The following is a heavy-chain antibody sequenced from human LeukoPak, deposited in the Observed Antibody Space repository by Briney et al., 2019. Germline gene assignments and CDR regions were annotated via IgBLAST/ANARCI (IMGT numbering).Heavy chain of an antibody. V-gene: IGHV4-34*01. J-gene: IGHJ6*04. Sequence: SETLSLTCGVSGGSFSSHYWTCIRQPPGKGLEWIGEINPRGSTNYNPSLESRVTVSADTSRNQLSLSLTSVTAADSAVYFCARGLRQGSAWSWGPKEKSYQYMDVWGTGTTVIVSS. D-gene: IGHD6-19*01. CDR2: INPRGST. CDR3: ARGLRQGSAWSWGPKEKSYQYMDV. CDR1: GGSFSSHY.